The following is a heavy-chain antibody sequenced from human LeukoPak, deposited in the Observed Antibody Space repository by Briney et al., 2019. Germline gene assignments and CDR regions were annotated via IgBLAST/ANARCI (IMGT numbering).Heavy chain of an antibody. Sequence: SETLSLTCAVYGGSLSGYYWSWIRPPPGKGREWIGEINHRGSTNYNPSLKSRVPIPVDTSKNQFSLKLSSVTAADTAVYYCARGKDCSSTSCYGGYYFDYWGQGTLVTVSS. J-gene: IGHJ4*02. CDR1: GGSLSGYY. CDR3: ARGKDCSSTSCYGGYYFDY. V-gene: IGHV4-34*01. CDR2: INHRGST. D-gene: IGHD2-2*01.